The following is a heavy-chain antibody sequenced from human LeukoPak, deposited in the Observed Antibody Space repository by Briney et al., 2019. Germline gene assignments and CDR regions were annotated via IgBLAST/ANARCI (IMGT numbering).Heavy chain of an antibody. D-gene: IGHD6-13*01. CDR3: AKSLAVRSSRQAFDM. J-gene: IGHJ3*02. CDR1: GVTFSTYA. V-gene: IGHV3-23*01. Sequence: VGSLRLSCAASGVTFSTYAMNWVRHALGKGLEWVSAISGSGGSTYYADSVKGRFTISIDNSKNTLYLEMNSLSAADTAVYFCAKSLAVRSSRQAFDMWGQGTMVTVSS. CDR2: ISGSGGST.